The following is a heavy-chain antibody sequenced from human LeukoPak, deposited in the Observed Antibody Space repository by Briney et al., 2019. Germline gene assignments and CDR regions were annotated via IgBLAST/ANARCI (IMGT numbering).Heavy chain of an antibody. D-gene: IGHD5-12*01. Sequence: TLSLTCTVSGGAISSGGYYWSWIRQHPGKGLEWIGYIYYSGSTYYNPSLKSRVTISVDTSKNQFSLKLSSVTAADTAVYYCASGSIVAGDYWGQGTLVTVSS. V-gene: IGHV4-31*03. CDR3: ASGSIVAGDY. CDR2: IYYSGST. CDR1: GGAISSGGYY. J-gene: IGHJ4*02.